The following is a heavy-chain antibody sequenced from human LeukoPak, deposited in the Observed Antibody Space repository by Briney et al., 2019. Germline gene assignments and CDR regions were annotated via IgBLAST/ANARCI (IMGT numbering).Heavy chain of an antibody. V-gene: IGHV3-23*01. CDR3: ARARGGYDFDY. CDR2: ISGSAGDT. Sequence: GGSLRLSCAASGFTFSNYAMSWVRQAPGKGLEWVSTISGSAGDTYYADSVKGRFTISRDNSKNTLYLQMNSLSAEDTAVYYCARARGGYDFDYWGQGTLVTVSS. CDR1: GFTFSNYA. D-gene: IGHD5-12*01. J-gene: IGHJ4*02.